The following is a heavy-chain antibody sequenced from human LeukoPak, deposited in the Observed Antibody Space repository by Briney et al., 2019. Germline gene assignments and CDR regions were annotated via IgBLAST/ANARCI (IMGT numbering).Heavy chain of an antibody. Sequence: PSETLSLTCAVYGGSFSGYYWSWIRQPPGKGLEWIGEINHSGSTNYNPSLKSRVTISVDTSKNQFSLKLSSVTAADTAVYYCARDGYYGSSGYYHIHWFDPWGQGTLVTVSS. CDR1: GGSFSGYY. CDR2: INHSGST. CDR3: ARDGYYGSSGYYHIHWFDP. D-gene: IGHD3-22*01. V-gene: IGHV4-34*01. J-gene: IGHJ5*02.